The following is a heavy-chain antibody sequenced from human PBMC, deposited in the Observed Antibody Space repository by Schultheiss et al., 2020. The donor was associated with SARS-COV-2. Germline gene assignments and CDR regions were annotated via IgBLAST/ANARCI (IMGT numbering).Heavy chain of an antibody. Sequence: SQTLSLTCTVSGGSISSSSYYWGWIRQPPGKGLEWIGYIYYSGSTYYNPSLKSRVTISVDTSKNQFSLKLSSVTAADTAVYYCARVPYSGDYYYGMDVWGQGTTVTVSS. CDR1: GGSISSSSYY. V-gene: IGHV4-31*03. D-gene: IGHD2-15*01. CDR3: ARVPYSGDYYYGMDV. J-gene: IGHJ6*02. CDR2: IYYSGST.